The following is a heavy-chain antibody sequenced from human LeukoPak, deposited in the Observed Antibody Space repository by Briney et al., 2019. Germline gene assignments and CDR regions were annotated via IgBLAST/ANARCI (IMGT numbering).Heavy chain of an antibody. V-gene: IGHV4-39*07. Sequence: SETLSLTCTVSGGSISSSSYYWSWIRQPPGKGLEWIGSIYYSGSTYYNPSLKSRVTISVDTSKNQFSLKLSSVTAADTAVYYWAGDMAAAGTPWNWLDPWGQGTLVTVSS. CDR2: IYYSGST. J-gene: IGHJ5*02. D-gene: IGHD6-13*01. CDR1: GGSISSSSYY. CDR3: AGDMAAAGTPWNWLDP.